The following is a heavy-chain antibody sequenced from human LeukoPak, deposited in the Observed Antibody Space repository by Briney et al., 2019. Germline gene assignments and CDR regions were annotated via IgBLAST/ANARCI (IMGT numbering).Heavy chain of an antibody. CDR2: ISYDGSNK. J-gene: IGHJ4*02. D-gene: IGHD3-22*01. Sequence: GGSLRLSCAASGFTFSSYGMHWVRQAPGKGQEGVAVISYDGSNKYYADSVKGRFTISRDNSKNTLYLQMNSLRAEDTAVYYCAKDLVPDSSGVDYWGQGTLVTVSS. CDR3: AKDLVPDSSGVDY. V-gene: IGHV3-30*18. CDR1: GFTFSSYG.